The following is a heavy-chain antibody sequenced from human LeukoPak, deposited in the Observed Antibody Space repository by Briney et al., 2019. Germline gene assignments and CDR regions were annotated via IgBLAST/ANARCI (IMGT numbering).Heavy chain of an antibody. J-gene: IGHJ3*02. CDR3: ARQPVGTNEAFDI. Sequence: PAETLSLTCTVSGDSISSTSYYWGWIRQPPVKGLEWIGNIYYSGSTYYNPSLKSRVTISVDTSKNQFSLKLSSVTAADTAVYYCARQPVGTNEAFDIWGQGTMVTVSS. CDR1: GDSISSTSYY. V-gene: IGHV4-39*01. D-gene: IGHD3-10*01. CDR2: IYYSGST.